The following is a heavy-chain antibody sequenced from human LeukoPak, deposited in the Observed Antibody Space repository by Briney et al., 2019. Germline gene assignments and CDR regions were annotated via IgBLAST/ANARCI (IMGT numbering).Heavy chain of an antibody. CDR2: ISGSGGST. CDR1: GFTFSSYA. D-gene: IGHD3-10*01. CDR3: AKAGYYGSGSYYNVLGY. J-gene: IGHJ4*02. Sequence: QAEGSLRLSCAASGFTFSSYAMSWVRQAPGKGLEWVSAISGSGGSTYYADSVKGRFTISRDNSKNTLYLQMNSLRAEDTAVYYCAKAGYYGSGSYYNVLGYWGQGTLVTVSS. V-gene: IGHV3-23*01.